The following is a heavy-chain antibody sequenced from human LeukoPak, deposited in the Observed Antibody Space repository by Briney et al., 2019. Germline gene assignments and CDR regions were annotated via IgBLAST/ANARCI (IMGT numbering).Heavy chain of an antibody. CDR3: ARDGIPGTDNYEFDY. D-gene: IGHD1-7*01. CDR1: GFTFSNYA. CDR2: ISSSGSYK. J-gene: IGHJ4*02. V-gene: IGHV3-30*04. Sequence: GGSLRLSCAASGFTFSNYALHWVRQAPGKGLEWVAVISSSGSYKYYADSVKGRFTASRDSSKKTLYLQMDSLTPEDTAVYFCARDGIPGTDNYEFDYWGQGTLVTVSS.